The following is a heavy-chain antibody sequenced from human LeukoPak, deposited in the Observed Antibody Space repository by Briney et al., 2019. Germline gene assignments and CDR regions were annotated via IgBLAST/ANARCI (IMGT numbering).Heavy chain of an antibody. Sequence: QPGRSLRLSCAASGFTFSSYGMHWVRQAPGKGLEWVAVIWYDGSNKYYADSVKGRFAISRDNSKNTLYLQMNSLRAEDTAVYYCAGVGGYSGYAPGYYFDYWGQGTLVTVSS. CDR2: IWYDGSNK. CDR3: AGVGGYSGYAPGYYFDY. J-gene: IGHJ4*02. D-gene: IGHD5-12*01. V-gene: IGHV3-33*01. CDR1: GFTFSSYG.